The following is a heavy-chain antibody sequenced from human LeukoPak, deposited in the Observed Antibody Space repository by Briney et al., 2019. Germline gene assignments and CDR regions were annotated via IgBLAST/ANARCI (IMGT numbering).Heavy chain of an antibody. Sequence: SETLSLTCTVPGGSVSSGSYSWSWIRQPPGKGLEWIGYIYYSGSTNYNPSLNSRVTISVDTSKNQFSLKLSSVTAVDTAVYYCARGSYYDYWGQGTLVTVSS. CDR2: IYYSGST. D-gene: IGHD1-26*01. J-gene: IGHJ4*02. V-gene: IGHV4-61*01. CDR1: GGSVSSGSYS. CDR3: ARGSYYDY.